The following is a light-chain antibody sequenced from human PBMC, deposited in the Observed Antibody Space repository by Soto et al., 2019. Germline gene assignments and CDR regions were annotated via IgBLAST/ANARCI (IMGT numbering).Light chain of an antibody. Sequence: EIVLTPSPGTMSWSPGKGATLSCRASQSVSTNLFAWYQQKPGQAPRLLIYGASTRATGIPDRFSGSGSGTDFTLTISRLEPEDFAVYYSQQYGRTSWTFGQGTKVDIK. CDR3: QQYGRTSWT. CDR2: GAS. V-gene: IGKV3-20*01. CDR1: QSVSTNL. J-gene: IGKJ1*01.